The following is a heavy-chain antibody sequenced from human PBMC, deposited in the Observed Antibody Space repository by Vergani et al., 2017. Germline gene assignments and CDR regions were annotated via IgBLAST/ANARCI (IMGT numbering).Heavy chain of an antibody. V-gene: IGHV3-30*18. Sequence: QVQLAESGGGRVQPGRSLRLSCAASGFSFSSHAIHWVRQAPGKGLEWVAVISNDGSKKYYADSVKGRFTISRDNSKTTLDLQMNSLRTQDTAVYYCAKAGSVTSGSRQYNFYMDVWGKGTTVTVS. CDR3: AKAGSVTSGSRQYNFYMDV. J-gene: IGHJ6*03. CDR1: GFSFSSHA. CDR2: ISNDGSKK. D-gene: IGHD3-10*01.